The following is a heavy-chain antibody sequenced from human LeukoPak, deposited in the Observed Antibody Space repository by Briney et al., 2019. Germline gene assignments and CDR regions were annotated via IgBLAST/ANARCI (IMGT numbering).Heavy chain of an antibody. CDR1: GFTFSSYT. CDR3: AKDGGLWVSAHWGDS. CDR2: ITTSDGNT. V-gene: IGHV3-23*01. Sequence: GGSLRLSCAASGFTFSSYTMSWVRQAPGKGLEWVSTITTSDGNTYYADSVKGRFTVSRDNSKNTLYLQMNSLRAEDTAVYYCAKDGGLWVSAHWGDSWGRGALVTVSS. D-gene: IGHD7-27*01. J-gene: IGHJ4*02.